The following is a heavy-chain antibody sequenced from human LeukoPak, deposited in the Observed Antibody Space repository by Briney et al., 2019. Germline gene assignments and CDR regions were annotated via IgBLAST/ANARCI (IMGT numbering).Heavy chain of an antibody. J-gene: IGHJ4*02. CDR2: INPNSGGT. CDR3: ARVRSDYYDSSGYYLDDEFDY. CDR1: GYTFTGYY. V-gene: IGHV1-2*02. D-gene: IGHD3-22*01. Sequence: ASVKVSCKASGYTFTGYYMHWVRQAPGQGLELMGWINPNSGGTNYAQKFQGRVTMTRDTSISTAYMELSRLRSDDTAVYYCARVRSDYYDSSGYYLDDEFDYWGQGTLVTVSS.